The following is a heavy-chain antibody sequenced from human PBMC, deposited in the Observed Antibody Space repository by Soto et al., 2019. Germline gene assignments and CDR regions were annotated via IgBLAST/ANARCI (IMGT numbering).Heavy chain of an antibody. CDR2: IIPIFGTA. J-gene: IGHJ4*02. CDR3: ARGRPIAARSGGHFDY. Sequence: QVQLVQSGAEVKKPGSSVKVSCKASGGTFSSYAISWVRQAPGQGLEWMGGIIPIFGTANYAQKFQGRVTITADESTSTAYMELSSLRSDDTAVYYCARGRPIAARSGGHFDYWGQGTLVTVSS. D-gene: IGHD6-6*01. V-gene: IGHV1-69*01. CDR1: GGTFSSYA.